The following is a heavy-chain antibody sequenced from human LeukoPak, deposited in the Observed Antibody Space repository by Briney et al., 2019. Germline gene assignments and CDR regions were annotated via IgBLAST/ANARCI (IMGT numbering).Heavy chain of an antibody. Sequence: PSQTLSLTCTVSGGSISSGGYYWSWIRQHPGKGLEWIGYIYYSGSTYYTPSLKSRVTISVDTSKNQFSLKLSSVTAADTAVYYCASQRDIVASFDYWGQGTLVTVSS. CDR1: GGSISSGGYY. CDR3: ASQRDIVASFDY. CDR2: IYYSGST. V-gene: IGHV4-31*03. D-gene: IGHD5-12*01. J-gene: IGHJ4*02.